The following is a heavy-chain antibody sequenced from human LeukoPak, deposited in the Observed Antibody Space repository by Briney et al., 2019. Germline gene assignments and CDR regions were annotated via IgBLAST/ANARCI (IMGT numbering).Heavy chain of an antibody. V-gene: IGHV1-2*02. CDR1: GYTFTGYY. CDR2: INPNSGGT. D-gene: IGHD6-13*01. J-gene: IGHJ3*02. CDR3: AGAGSSWYPDAFDI. Sequence: ASVKVSCKASGYTFTGYYMHWVRQAPGQVLEWMGWINPNSGGTNYAQKFQGRVTMTRDTSISTAYMELSRLRSDDTAVYYCAGAGSSWYPDAFDIWGQGTMVTVSS.